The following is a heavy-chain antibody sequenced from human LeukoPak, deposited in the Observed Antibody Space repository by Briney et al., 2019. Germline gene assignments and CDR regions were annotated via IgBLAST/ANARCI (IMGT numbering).Heavy chain of an antibody. CDR3: ARAPFIQSDYGGSFDY. CDR1: GYSISSGHY. Sequence: SETLSLTCTVSGYSISSGHYWGWIRQPPGKGLEWIGTIFHSGSTYYNPSLKSRVAISVDTSKNQFSLKLTSVTAADTAAYYCARAPFIQSDYGGSFDYWGQGTLVTVSS. J-gene: IGHJ4*02. D-gene: IGHD4-23*01. CDR2: IFHSGST. V-gene: IGHV4-38-2*02.